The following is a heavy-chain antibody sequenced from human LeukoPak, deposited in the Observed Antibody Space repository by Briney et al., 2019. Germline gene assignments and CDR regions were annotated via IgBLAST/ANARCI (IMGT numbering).Heavy chain of an antibody. D-gene: IGHD3-3*01. CDR1: GGSFSGYY. Sequence: SETLSLTCAVYGGSFSGYYWSWIRQPPGKGLEWIGEINRSGSTNYNPSLKSRVTISVDTSKNQFSLKLSSVTAADTAVYYCARALRFLEWLSLNAFDIWGQGTMVTVSS. CDR2: INRSGST. V-gene: IGHV4-34*01. CDR3: ARALRFLEWLSLNAFDI. J-gene: IGHJ3*02.